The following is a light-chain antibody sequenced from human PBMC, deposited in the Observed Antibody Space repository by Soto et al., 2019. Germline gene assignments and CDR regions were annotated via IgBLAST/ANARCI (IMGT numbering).Light chain of an antibody. CDR2: GNT. Sequence: QSVLTQPPSVSGAPGQRVTISCTGNSSNIGAGYDVHWYQQVPGTAPKLLIYGNTNRPSGVPDRFSGSKSGTSASLAITGLQAEDEADYHCQSYDSSLSSQVVFGGGTQLTVL. V-gene: IGLV1-40*01. CDR3: QSYDSSLSSQVV. J-gene: IGLJ2*01. CDR1: SSNIGAGYD.